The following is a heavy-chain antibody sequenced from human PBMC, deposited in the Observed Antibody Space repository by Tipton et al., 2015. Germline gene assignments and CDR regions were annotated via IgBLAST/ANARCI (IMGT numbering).Heavy chain of an antibody. D-gene: IGHD4-23*01. CDR2: IYYSGSA. J-gene: IGHJ4*02. CDR3: ARARGRHGGLFDS. V-gene: IGHV4-61*01. CDR1: GGSVSRGNYY. Sequence: TLSLTCTVSGGSVSRGNYYWSWIRQPPGKGLEWIGYIYYSGSANYNPSLRSRVAMSMDTSKNQFSLKLSSVTASDTAVYYCARARGRHGGLFDSWGQGILVTVSS.